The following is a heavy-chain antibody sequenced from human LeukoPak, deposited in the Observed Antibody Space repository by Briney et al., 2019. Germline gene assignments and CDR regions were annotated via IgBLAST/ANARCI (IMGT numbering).Heavy chain of an antibody. Sequence: GGSLRLSCAASGFTFSNYWMTWVRQAPGKGLEWVANIKLDGGEKNYMDSVKGRFTISRDNAKNSLYLQMNSLRVEDTAVYYCARGGTYHGRLDCWGQGTLVTVSS. CDR1: GFTFSNYW. V-gene: IGHV3-7*01. CDR2: IKLDGGEK. CDR3: ARGGTYHGRLDC. D-gene: IGHD1-26*01. J-gene: IGHJ4*02.